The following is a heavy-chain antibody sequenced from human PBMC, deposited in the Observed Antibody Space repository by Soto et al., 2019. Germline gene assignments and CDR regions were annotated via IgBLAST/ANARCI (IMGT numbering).Heavy chain of an antibody. J-gene: IGHJ3*02. CDR3: ARGGGVGVAGSAAFDM. D-gene: IGHD3-3*01. Sequence: QLHLVQSGAVVKKPGASVTVSCSASGYPVTAYYMHWVRQAPGRGLEWMGGINPATGAAKYTQTFQGRVTMTRTPSTSTGFMELSGLTPERPAVFYCARGGGVGVAGSAAFDMWGQGTLVTVSS. V-gene: IGHV1-2*02. CDR1: GYPVTAYY. CDR2: INPATGAA.